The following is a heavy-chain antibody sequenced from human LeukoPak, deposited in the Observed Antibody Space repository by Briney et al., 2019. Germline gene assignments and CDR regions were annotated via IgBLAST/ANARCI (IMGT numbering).Heavy chain of an antibody. CDR3: ARAAVSGPNDAFDI. V-gene: IGHV4-59*08. CDR2: IYHSGST. Sequence: TSETLSLTCTVSGGSISSYYWSWIRQPPGKGLEWIGSIYHSGSTYYNPSLKSRVTISLDMSNNQFSLRLSSVTAADAAVYYCARAAVSGPNDAFDIWGQGTMVTVSS. CDR1: GGSISSYY. J-gene: IGHJ3*02. D-gene: IGHD6-19*01.